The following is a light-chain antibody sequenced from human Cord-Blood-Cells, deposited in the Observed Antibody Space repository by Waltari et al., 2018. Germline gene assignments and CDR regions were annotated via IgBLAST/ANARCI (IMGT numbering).Light chain of an antibody. CDR3: SSYTSSSTFV. Sequence: QSALTQPASVSGSPGQSITISSSGTSSDVVGDDYLSCYQQHPGQPPKLMIYDVSNRPSGVSNRFSGSQSGNTASLTISELQAEDEADYYCSSYTSSSTFVFGTGTKVTVL. CDR1: SSDVVGDDY. J-gene: IGLJ1*01. V-gene: IGLV2-14*01. CDR2: DVS.